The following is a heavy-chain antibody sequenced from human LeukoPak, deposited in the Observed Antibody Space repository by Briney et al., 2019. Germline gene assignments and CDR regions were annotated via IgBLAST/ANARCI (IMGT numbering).Heavy chain of an antibody. CDR2: LYSDGNT. D-gene: IGHD6-19*01. Sequence: GGSLRLSCAASGFTVITNDMTWVRQAPGKGLEWVSVLYSDGNTKYADSVQGRFTISRDNSKNTLYLEMNSLSPDDTAVYYCARRDTFSGWSFDYWGQGILVTVSS. CDR3: ARRDTFSGWSFDY. V-gene: IGHV3-53*01. CDR1: GFTVITND. J-gene: IGHJ4*02.